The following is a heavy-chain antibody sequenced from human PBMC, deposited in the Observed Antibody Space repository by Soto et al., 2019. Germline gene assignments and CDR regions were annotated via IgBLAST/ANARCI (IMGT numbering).Heavy chain of an antibody. V-gene: IGHV3-33*01. J-gene: IGHJ5*02. Sequence: GGSLRLSCAASGFTFSSYGMHWVRQAPGKGLEWVAVIWYDGSNKYYADSVKGRFTISRDNSKNTLYLQMNSLRAEDTAVYYCARMRGGMTTVTTGRLFGFDPWGQGALVTVSS. CDR1: GFTFSSYG. D-gene: IGHD4-4*01. CDR2: IWYDGSNK. CDR3: ARMRGGMTTVTTGRLFGFDP.